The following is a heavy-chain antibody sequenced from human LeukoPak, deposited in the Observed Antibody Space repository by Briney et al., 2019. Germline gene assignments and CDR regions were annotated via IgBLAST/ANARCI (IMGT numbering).Heavy chain of an antibody. Sequence: GESPKISCKGSGFSFTNYWIAWVRQMPGKGLEWMGIIYPGDSDTRYSPSFQGQVTFSADKSINTAYLQWSSLKASDTAIYYCARPTDQSNWNYAYWGQGTLVTVSS. CDR3: ARPTDQSNWNYAY. CDR1: GFSFTNYW. J-gene: IGHJ4*02. V-gene: IGHV5-51*01. D-gene: IGHD1-7*01. CDR2: IYPGDSDT.